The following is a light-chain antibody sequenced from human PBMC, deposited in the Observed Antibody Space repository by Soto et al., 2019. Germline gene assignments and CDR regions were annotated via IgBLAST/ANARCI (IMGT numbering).Light chain of an antibody. Sequence: QSVLTQPTSVSGAPGQTVTISCTGSSSNIGAGYYVHWYQHLPGTAPKLFVYENTHRPSGVPDRISASKSGTSASLVITGLQPEDEADYYFQSYDIGLSGYVFGTWTKLTFL. CDR3: QSYDIGLSGYV. CDR2: ENT. CDR1: SSNIGAGYY. V-gene: IGLV1-40*01. J-gene: IGLJ1*01.